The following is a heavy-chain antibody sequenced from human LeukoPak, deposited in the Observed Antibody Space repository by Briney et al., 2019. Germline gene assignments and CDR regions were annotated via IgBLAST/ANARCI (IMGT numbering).Heavy chain of an antibody. CDR1: GGTFSSYA. J-gene: IGHJ5*02. CDR2: IIPILGIA. V-gene: IGHV1-69*04. Sequence: SVKVSCKASGGTFSSYAISWVRQAPGQGLEWMGRIIPILGIANYAQKFQGRVTITADKSTSTAYMELSSLRSEDTAVYYCARVGVFHANWFDPWGQGTLVTVSS. D-gene: IGHD2/OR15-2a*01. CDR3: ARVGVFHANWFDP.